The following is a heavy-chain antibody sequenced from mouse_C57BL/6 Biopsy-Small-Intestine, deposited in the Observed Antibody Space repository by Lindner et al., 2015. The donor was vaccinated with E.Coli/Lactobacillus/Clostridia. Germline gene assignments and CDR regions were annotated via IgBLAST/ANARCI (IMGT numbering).Heavy chain of an antibody. CDR2: IYPRDGNT. V-gene: IGHV1-82*01. Sequence: VQLQESGTELVKPGASVKISCKASGYVFSNFWMNWVKQRPGKGLEWIGWIYPRDGNTNYNEKFKGKATLTVDTSSSTAYMELHSLTSEDSAVYFCARKPNFYYGNTFYYAMDYWGQGTSVTVSS. CDR3: ARKPNFYYGNTFYYAMDY. D-gene: IGHD1-1*01. J-gene: IGHJ4*01. CDR1: GYVFSNFW.